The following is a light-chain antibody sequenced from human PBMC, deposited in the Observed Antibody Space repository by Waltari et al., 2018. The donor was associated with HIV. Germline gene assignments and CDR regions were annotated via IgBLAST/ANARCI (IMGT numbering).Light chain of an antibody. CDR2: DDN. CDR3: SSYMNSGTLV. J-gene: IGLJ3*02. CDR1: SADLILHNH. V-gene: IGLV2-14*01. Sequence: QSGLTPPASVPGSPAHSITISSFASSADLILHNHVPWYQHHPDKAPQLLIYDDNIRPSEIPFRFSASKSGNTASLTISGLQVDDEADYYCSSYMNSGTLVFGGGTKVTVL.